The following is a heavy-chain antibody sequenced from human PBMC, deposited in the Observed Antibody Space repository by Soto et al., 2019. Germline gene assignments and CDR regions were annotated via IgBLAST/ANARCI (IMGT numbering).Heavy chain of an antibody. CDR2: IYYSGST. D-gene: IGHD3-10*01. CDR3: ARYYGSGSYYYYMDV. V-gene: IGHV4-59*01. J-gene: IGHJ6*03. Sequence: SETLSLTCTVSGGSISSYYWSWIRQPPGKGLEWIGYIYYSGSTNYNPSLKSRVTLSVDTSKNQFSLRLSSVTAADTAVYYCARYYGSGSYYYYMDVWGKGTTVTVSS. CDR1: GGSISSYY.